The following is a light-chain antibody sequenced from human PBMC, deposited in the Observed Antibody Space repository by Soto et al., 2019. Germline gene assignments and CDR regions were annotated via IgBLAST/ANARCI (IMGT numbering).Light chain of an antibody. V-gene: IGKV1-5*03. Sequence: DIQMTQSPSTLSGSVGDRVTITCRASQTISSWLAWYQQKPGKAPKLLIYKASSLESGVPSRFSGSGSGTEFTLTISSLQPDDFATYYCQQYSSPTWTFGQGTRWIS. CDR2: KAS. CDR1: QTISSW. J-gene: IGKJ1*01. CDR3: QQYSSPTWT.